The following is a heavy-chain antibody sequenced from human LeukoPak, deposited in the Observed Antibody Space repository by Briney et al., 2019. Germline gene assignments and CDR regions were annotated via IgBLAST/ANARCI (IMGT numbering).Heavy chain of an antibody. Sequence: GGSLRLSCPASGFTLSSYSMNWVRQAPGKGPEWVSYISSSSSTIYYADSVKGRFTISRDNAKNSLYLQMNSLRAEDTAVYYCARDTRKQGFDYWGQGTLVTVSS. CDR2: ISSSSSTI. CDR1: GFTLSSYS. D-gene: IGHD1-26*01. V-gene: IGHV3-48*01. J-gene: IGHJ4*02. CDR3: ARDTRKQGFDY.